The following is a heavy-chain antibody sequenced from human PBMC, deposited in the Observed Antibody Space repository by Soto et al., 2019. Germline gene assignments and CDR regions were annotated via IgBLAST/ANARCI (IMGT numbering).Heavy chain of an antibody. CDR2: ISGSGGTS. D-gene: IGHD6-13*01. Sequence: GGSLRLSCAASGLNFRSYAMSWVRRAPGKGLEWVSAISGSGGTSYFADSVRGRFTISRDNSKNTLYLQLSSLRVEDTAEYFCAKGRGSSWTIDYWGHGTLVTVSS. CDR1: GLNFRSYA. V-gene: IGHV3-23*01. CDR3: AKGRGSSWTIDY. J-gene: IGHJ4*01.